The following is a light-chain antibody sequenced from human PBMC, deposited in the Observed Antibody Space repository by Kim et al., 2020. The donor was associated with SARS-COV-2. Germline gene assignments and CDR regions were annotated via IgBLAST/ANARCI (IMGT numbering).Light chain of an antibody. CDR3: LQYKSYSLT. Sequence: SACARYRVTLPCRASQNISDLLAWYPEKPGKAPQLLIYDASRLESRVPSRFSGSGSGTEFTLTISSLQTDDFATYSCLQYKSYSLTFGGGTKVEIK. CDR1: QNISDL. V-gene: IGKV1-5*01. J-gene: IGKJ4*01. CDR2: DAS.